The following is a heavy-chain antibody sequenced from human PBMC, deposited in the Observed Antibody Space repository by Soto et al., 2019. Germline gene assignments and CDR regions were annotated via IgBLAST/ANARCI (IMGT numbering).Heavy chain of an antibody. J-gene: IGHJ4*02. CDR2: IYYSGST. V-gene: IGHV4-31*03. CDR1: GGSISSGGYY. Sequence: NPSETLSLTCTVSGGSISSGGYYWSWIRQHPGKGLEWIGYIYYSGSTYYNPSLKSRVTISVDTSKNQFSLKLSSVTAADTAVYYCARAVGSSGYYQKTPPLFDYWGQGTLVTVSS. D-gene: IGHD3-22*01. CDR3: ARAVGSSGYYQKTPPLFDY.